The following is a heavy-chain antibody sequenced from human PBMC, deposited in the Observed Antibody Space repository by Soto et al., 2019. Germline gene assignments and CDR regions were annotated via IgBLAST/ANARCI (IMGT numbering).Heavy chain of an antibody. CDR1: GGTFSSYA. D-gene: IGHD2-15*01. CDR2: IIPIFGTA. V-gene: IGHV1-69*06. J-gene: IGHJ4*02. Sequence: ASVKVSCKASGGTFSSYAISWVRQAPGQGLEWMGGIIPIFGTANYAQKFQGRVTITADKSTSTAYMELSSLRSEDTAVYYCARGRDIVVVVAAIAEGYFDYWGQGTLVTVSS. CDR3: ARGRDIVVVVAAIAEGYFDY.